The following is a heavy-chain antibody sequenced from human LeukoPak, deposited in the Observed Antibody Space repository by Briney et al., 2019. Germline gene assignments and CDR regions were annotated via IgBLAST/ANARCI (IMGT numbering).Heavy chain of an antibody. Sequence: SETLSLTCAVYGGSLSGYYWSWIRQPPGKGLEWIGEINHSGSTNYNLSLKSRVTISVDTSKNQVSLKLSSVTAADTAVYYCARRLRYFDWLSGYNWFDPWGQGTLVTVSS. CDR1: GGSLSGYY. CDR3: ARRLRYFDWLSGYNWFDP. CDR2: INHSGST. J-gene: IGHJ5*02. V-gene: IGHV4-34*01. D-gene: IGHD3-9*01.